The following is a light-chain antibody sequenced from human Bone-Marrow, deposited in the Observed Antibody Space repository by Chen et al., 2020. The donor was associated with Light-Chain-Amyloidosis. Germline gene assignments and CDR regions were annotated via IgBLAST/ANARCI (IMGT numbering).Light chain of an antibody. CDR1: SSNIGSNY. J-gene: IGLJ2*01. CDR3: AAWDGSLSGRV. CDR2: RNN. V-gene: IGLV1-47*01. Sequence: QSVLTQPPSASGTPGQRVTISCSGSSSNIGSNYVYWYQQLPGTAPKLLIYRNNQRPSGVPDRFSGSKSGTSASLAISGLRSEDGADYYCAAWDGSLSGRVFGGGTKLTVL.